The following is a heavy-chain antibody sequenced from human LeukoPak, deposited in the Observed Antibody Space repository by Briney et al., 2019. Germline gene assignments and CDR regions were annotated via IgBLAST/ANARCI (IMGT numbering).Heavy chain of an antibody. CDR2: ISGSGGST. CDR1: GFTFSTYA. CDR3: AKDHSSSGSYHKGTYFDY. V-gene: IGHV3-23*01. J-gene: IGHJ4*02. Sequence: GGSLRLSCAASGFTFSTYAMSWVRQAPGKGLEWVSTISGSGGSTYYADSVKGRFTISRDNSKNTLYLQMNSLRAEDTAVYYCAKDHSSSGSYHKGTYFDYWGQGTLVTVSS. D-gene: IGHD3-22*01.